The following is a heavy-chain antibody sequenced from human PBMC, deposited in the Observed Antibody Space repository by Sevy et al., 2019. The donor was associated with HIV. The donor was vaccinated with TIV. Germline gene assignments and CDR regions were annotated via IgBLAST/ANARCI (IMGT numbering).Heavy chain of an antibody. CDR3: AKEAVGSTETYFDY. CDR1: EFTFSNYA. Sequence: GGSLRLSCAASEFTFSNYAMNWVRQAPGKGLEWVSSISSSGSDTYYAASVKGRFTTSRDNSRNTVYLQMNSLRDEDTAVYYCAKEAVGSTETYFDYWGRGTLVTVSS. CDR2: ISSSGSDT. D-gene: IGHD6-19*01. J-gene: IGHJ4*02. V-gene: IGHV3-23*01.